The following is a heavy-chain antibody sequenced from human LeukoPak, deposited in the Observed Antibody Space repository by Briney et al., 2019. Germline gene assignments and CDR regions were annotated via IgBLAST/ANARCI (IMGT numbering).Heavy chain of an antibody. Sequence: PGGSLRLSCAASGFTFSSYAMSWVRQAPGKGLERVSGITSSGTYRYYAGSVKGRFTISRDNSKDTLYLEMNSLRAEDTAIYYCARDEDPYSISWYLFDYWGQGTLVAVS. CDR1: GFTFSSYA. CDR3: ARDEDPYSISWYLFDY. J-gene: IGHJ4*02. D-gene: IGHD6-13*01. V-gene: IGHV3-23*01. CDR2: ITSSGTYR.